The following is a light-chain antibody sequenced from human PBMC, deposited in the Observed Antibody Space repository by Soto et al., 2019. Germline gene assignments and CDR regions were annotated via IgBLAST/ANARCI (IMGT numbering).Light chain of an antibody. CDR2: KAS. Sequence: DIQMTQSPSTLSASVGDRVTITCRASQSISSWLAWYQQKPGKAPKLLIYKASSLDSGVPSRFSGSGSGTEFTLTLTTLQPDDFATYYCQQYNSYWTFGQGTKVDIK. J-gene: IGKJ1*01. CDR1: QSISSW. V-gene: IGKV1-5*03. CDR3: QQYNSYWT.